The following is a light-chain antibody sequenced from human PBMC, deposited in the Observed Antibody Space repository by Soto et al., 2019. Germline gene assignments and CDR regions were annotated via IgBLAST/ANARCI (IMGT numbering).Light chain of an antibody. Sequence: QPVLTQPPSVSGAPGQRVNISCTGSSYNIGAGYDVHWYQQLPGTAPKLLIYGNSNRPSGVPDRFSGSKSGTSASLAITGLEAEDEADYYCQSYDSSLSGSVFGGGTKLTVL. CDR2: GNS. CDR1: SYNIGAGYD. V-gene: IGLV1-40*01. J-gene: IGLJ2*01. CDR3: QSYDSSLSGSV.